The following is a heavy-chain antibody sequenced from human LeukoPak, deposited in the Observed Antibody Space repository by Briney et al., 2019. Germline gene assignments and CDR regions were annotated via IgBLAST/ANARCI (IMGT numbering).Heavy chain of an antibody. CDR2: ISAYNGNT. CDR1: GYTFTSYG. Sequence: ASVKVSCKASGYTFTSYGISWVRQAPGQGLEWMGWISAYNGNTNYAQKLQGRVTMTTDTSTSTAYMELRSLRSDDTAVYYCARDRGGYYDFWSGFRDYFDYWGQGTLVTVSS. CDR3: ARDRGGYYDFWSGFRDYFDY. D-gene: IGHD3-3*01. J-gene: IGHJ4*02. V-gene: IGHV1-18*01.